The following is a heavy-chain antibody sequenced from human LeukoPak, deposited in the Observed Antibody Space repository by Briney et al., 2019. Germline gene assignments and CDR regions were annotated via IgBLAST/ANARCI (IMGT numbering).Heavy chain of an antibody. CDR1: GYTFTSYD. V-gene: IGHV1-8*01. CDR2: MNPNSGNT. J-gene: IGHJ3*02. D-gene: IGHD3-9*01. Sequence: GASVKVSCKASGYTFTSYDINWVRQATGPGLEWMGWMNPNSGNTGYAQKFQGRVTMTRNTSISTAYMELSSLRSEDTAVYYCARARTTNTYYDILTGYYNVPAFDIWGQGTMVTVSS. CDR3: ARARTTNTYYDILTGYYNVPAFDI.